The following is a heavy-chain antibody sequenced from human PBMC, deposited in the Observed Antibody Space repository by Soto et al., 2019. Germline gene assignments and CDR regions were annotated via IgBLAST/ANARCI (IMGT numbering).Heavy chain of an antibody. V-gene: IGHV3-23*01. D-gene: IGHD3-22*01. CDR1: GFTFSSYA. CDR2: ISGSGGTT. CDR3: AKSPKVISTSLDY. Sequence: LRLSCVASGFTFSSYALNWVRQAPGRGLEWVSAISGSGGTTYYADSVKGRFTISRDNSKNSLFLQMNSLRAEDAAIYYCAKSPKVISTSLDYWGQGSLVTVSS. J-gene: IGHJ4*02.